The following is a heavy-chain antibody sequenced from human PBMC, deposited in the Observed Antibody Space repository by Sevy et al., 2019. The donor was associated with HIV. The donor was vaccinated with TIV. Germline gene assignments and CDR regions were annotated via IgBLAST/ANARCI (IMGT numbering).Heavy chain of an antibody. V-gene: IGHV3-15*01. CDR3: TTGHCSRGVCQVF. CDR2: IKKKTDDGPT. CDR1: GFSFKDAW. Sequence: GGSLRLSCEASGFSFKDAWMSWVRQAPGKGLEWVGRIKKKTDDGPTDYGTPVKGRFTVSRDDSKNTLFLQMNSLKIDDTGVYYCTTGHCSRGVCQVFWGLGTLVTRSS. D-gene: IGHD2-8*02. J-gene: IGHJ4*02.